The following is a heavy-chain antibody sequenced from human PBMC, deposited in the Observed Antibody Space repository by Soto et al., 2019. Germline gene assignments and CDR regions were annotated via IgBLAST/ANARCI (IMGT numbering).Heavy chain of an antibody. CDR1: GFSFSSYW. Sequence: EVQLVESGGGLVQPGGSLRLSCAASGFSFSSYWMNWVRQAPGKGLEWVANIKQDGSEKYYVDSVKGRFTTSRDNAKNSLYLQMNSRRAEDTAVYYCARGSGLRIIVNWYCDLWGRGTLVTVSS. CDR2: IKQDGSEK. V-gene: IGHV3-7*01. CDR3: ARGSGLRIIVNWYCDL. D-gene: IGHD3-3*01. J-gene: IGHJ2*01.